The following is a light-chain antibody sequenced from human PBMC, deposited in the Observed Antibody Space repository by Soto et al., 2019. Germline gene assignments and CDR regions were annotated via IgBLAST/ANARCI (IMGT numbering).Light chain of an antibody. CDR1: QSISSW. Sequence: DIQMTQSPSTLSASVGDRVTITCRASQSISSWLAWYQQKTGKAPKLLIYKASILESGVPSRFSGSGSGTEFTLTISSLQPDDFATYYCQQYNSYPWTFGQGTKVEIK. J-gene: IGKJ1*01. CDR3: QQYNSYPWT. V-gene: IGKV1-5*03. CDR2: KAS.